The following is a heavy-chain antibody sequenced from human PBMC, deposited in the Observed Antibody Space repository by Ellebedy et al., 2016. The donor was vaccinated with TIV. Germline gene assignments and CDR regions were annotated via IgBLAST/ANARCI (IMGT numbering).Heavy chain of an antibody. CDR2: IKQDGSEI. CDR1: GFTFSNYW. CDR3: ARVPWGSGAVNWFDP. Sequence: GESLKISCAVSGFTFSNYWMSWARQAPGKGLEWVATIKQDGSEIHYVDSVKGRFPISRDNAKNSLYLQMNSLRAEDTAVYYCARVPWGSGAVNWFDPWGQGTLVTVSS. D-gene: IGHD3-10*01. J-gene: IGHJ5*02. V-gene: IGHV3-7*01.